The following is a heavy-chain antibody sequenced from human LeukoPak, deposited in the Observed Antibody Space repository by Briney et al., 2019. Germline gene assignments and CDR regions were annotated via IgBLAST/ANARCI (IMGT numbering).Heavy chain of an antibody. Sequence: SETLSLTCTVSGGSISSYYWSWIRQPAGKGLGWIGRIYTSGSTNYNPSLKSRVTMSVDTSKNQFSLKLSSVTAADTAVYYCARGYSSGWTLYYFDYWGQGTLVTVSS. D-gene: IGHD6-19*01. CDR2: IYTSGST. CDR3: ARGYSSGWTLYYFDY. J-gene: IGHJ4*02. CDR1: GGSISSYY. V-gene: IGHV4-4*07.